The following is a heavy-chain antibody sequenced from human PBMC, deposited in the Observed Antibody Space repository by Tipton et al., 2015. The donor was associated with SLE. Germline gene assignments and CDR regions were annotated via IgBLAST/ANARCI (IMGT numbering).Heavy chain of an antibody. CDR2: IYENGGT. Sequence: TLSLTCTVSGDSISSGRHYWSWIRQPAGKGLEWIGHIYENGGTNYNPSLRSRDTMSVDTSKNQFSLDLTSLTAADTAVYYCARHLCTNGVCPFDYWGQGILVTVSS. CDR3: ARHLCTNGVCPFDY. J-gene: IGHJ4*02. D-gene: IGHD2-8*01. CDR1: GDSISSGRHY. V-gene: IGHV4-61*09.